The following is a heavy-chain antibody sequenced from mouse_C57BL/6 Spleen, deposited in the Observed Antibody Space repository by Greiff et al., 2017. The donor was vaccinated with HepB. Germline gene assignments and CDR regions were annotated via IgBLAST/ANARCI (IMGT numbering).Heavy chain of an antibody. J-gene: IGHJ2*01. V-gene: IGHV2-9-1*01. D-gene: IGHD2-4*01. CDR1: GFSLTSYA. Sequence: VQVVESGPGLVAPSQSLSITCTVSGFSLTSYAISWVRQPPGKGLEWLGVIWTGGGTNYNSALKSRLSISKDNYKSQVFLKMNSLQTDDTARYYCARTSTMITTALDDWGQGTTLTVSS. CDR2: IWTGGGT. CDR3: ARTSTMITTALDD.